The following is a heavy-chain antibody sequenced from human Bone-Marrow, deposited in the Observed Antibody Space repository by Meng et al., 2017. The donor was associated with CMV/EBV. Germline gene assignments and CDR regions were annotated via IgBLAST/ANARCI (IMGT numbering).Heavy chain of an antibody. CDR3: AREGWPRGFDI. Sequence: GGSLRLSCAASGFTFSRYSMNWVRQAPGKGLEWVSYISSSSSTKYYADSVKGRFTISRDNAKNSLYLQMNSLRAEDTAVYYCAREGWPRGFDIWGQGTMVTVSS. J-gene: IGHJ3*02. V-gene: IGHV3-48*04. CDR2: ISSSSSTK. CDR1: GFTFSRYS. D-gene: IGHD2-15*01.